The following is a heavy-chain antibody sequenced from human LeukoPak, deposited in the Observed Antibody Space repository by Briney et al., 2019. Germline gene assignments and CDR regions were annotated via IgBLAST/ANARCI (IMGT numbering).Heavy chain of an antibody. CDR2: IYHSGST. CDR1: GGSISSSNW. Sequence: SETLSLTCAVSGGSISSSNWWSWVRQPPGKGLEWIGEIYHSGSTNYNPSLKSRVTISVDKSKNQFSLKLSSVTAADTAVYYCARDRGMVTTVVTLDYWGQGTLVTVSS. J-gene: IGHJ4*02. V-gene: IGHV4-4*02. D-gene: IGHD4-23*01. CDR3: ARDRGMVTTVVTLDY.